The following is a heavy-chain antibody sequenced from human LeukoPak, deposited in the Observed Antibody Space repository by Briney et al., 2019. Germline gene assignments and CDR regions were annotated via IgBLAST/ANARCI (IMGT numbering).Heavy chain of an antibody. CDR3: ASAWYCSSTSCYTEGGFDY. CDR1: GFTFRNYG. CDR2: IWYDGSNK. J-gene: IGHJ4*02. D-gene: IGHD2-2*02. Sequence: PGRSLRLSCSASGFTFRNYGMYWVRQAPGKGLEWVAVIWYDGSNKYYTDSVKGRFTISRDNAKNSLYLQMNSLRAEDTAVYYCASAWYCSSTSCYTEGGFDYWGQGTLVTVSS. V-gene: IGHV3-33*03.